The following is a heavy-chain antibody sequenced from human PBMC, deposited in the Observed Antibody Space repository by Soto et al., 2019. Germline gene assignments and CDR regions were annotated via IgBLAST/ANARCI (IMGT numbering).Heavy chain of an antibody. CDR1: GGSFSGYY. J-gene: IGHJ4*02. Sequence: SETLSLTCAVYGGSFSGYYWSWIRQPPGKGLEWIGEINHSGSTNYNPSLKSRVTISVDTSKNQFSLKLSSVTAADTAVYYCARAYGDYQRGFDYWGQGTLVTVSS. CDR3: ARAYGDYQRGFDY. CDR2: INHSGST. V-gene: IGHV4-34*01. D-gene: IGHD4-17*01.